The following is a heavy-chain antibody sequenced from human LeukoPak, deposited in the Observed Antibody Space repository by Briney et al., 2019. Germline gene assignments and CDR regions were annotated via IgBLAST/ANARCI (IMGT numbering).Heavy chain of an antibody. CDR3: SRESGAFSPFGY. CDR2: ISLTGLT. D-gene: IGHD1-26*01. J-gene: IGHJ4*02. CDR1: GGSISNTNW. Sequence: SETLSLTCGVSGGSISNTNWWSWVRQPPGQGLEWIGEISLTGLTHYNPSLESRVTVSLDKSKHQLSLTLTSVTAADTAVYYCSRESGAFSPFGYWGQGTLVTVLS. V-gene: IGHV4-4*02.